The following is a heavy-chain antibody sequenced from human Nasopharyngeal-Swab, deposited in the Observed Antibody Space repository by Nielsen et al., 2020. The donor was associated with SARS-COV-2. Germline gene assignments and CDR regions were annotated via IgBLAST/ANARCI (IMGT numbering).Heavy chain of an antibody. Sequence: SETLSLTCTCSGGSISSYYWIWIRQPPGRGLEWIGYIYYSGGTNYNPSLKSRVTISVDTSKNQFSLKLSSVTAADTAVYYCARGAWGRDGYNLFDYWGQGTLVTVSS. CDR3: ARGAWGRDGYNLFDY. CDR2: IYYSGGT. J-gene: IGHJ4*02. D-gene: IGHD5-24*01. CDR1: GGSISSYY. V-gene: IGHV4-59*01.